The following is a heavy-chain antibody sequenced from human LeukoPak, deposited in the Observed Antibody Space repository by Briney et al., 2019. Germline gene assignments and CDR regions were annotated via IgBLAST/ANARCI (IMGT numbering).Heavy chain of an antibody. CDR1: GGTFSSYA. CDR2: IIPIFGTA. V-gene: IGHV1-69*01. D-gene: IGHD3-9*01. Sequence: ASVKVSCKASGGTFSSYAISWVRQAPGQGLEWMGGIIPIFGTANYAQKFQGRVTITADESTSTAYMELSSLRSEDTAVYYCARLRLGYYDILTGYPYLDWFDPWGQGTLVTVSS. CDR3: ARLRLGYYDILTGYPYLDWFDP. J-gene: IGHJ5*02.